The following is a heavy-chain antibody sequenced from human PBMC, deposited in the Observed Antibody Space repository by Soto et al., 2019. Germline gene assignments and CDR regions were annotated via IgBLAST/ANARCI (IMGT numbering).Heavy chain of an antibody. CDR1: GGSFSGYY. J-gene: IGHJ6*03. V-gene: IGHV4-34*01. CDR3: ARGRGYYYGSGSYYNGRVYYYVDV. Sequence: SETLSLTCAVYGGSFSGYYWSWIRQPPGKGLEWIGEINHSGSTNYNPSLKSRVTISVDTSKNQFSLKLSSVTAADTAVYYCARGRGYYYGSGSYYNGRVYYYVDVWGKGTTVTVSS. CDR2: INHSGST. D-gene: IGHD3-10*01.